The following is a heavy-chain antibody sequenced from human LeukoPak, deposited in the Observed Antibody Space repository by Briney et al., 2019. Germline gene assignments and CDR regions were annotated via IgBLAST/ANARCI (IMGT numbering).Heavy chain of an antibody. D-gene: IGHD6-19*01. J-gene: IGHJ3*02. CDR1: GGTFSSYA. V-gene: IGHV1-69*01. CDR3: AGLIAVAGTGAFDI. CDR2: IIPVFGTA. Sequence: SVKVSCKASGGTFSSYAISWVRQAPGQGLEWMGGIIPVFGTANYAQKFQGRVTITADESTSTAYMELSSLRSEDTAVYYCAGLIAVAGTGAFDIWGQGTMVTVSS.